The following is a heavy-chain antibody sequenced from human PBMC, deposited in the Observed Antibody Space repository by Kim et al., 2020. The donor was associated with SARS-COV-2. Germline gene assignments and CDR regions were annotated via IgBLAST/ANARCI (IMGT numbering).Heavy chain of an antibody. CDR3: ARRGGYCSGGSCYSIDF. D-gene: IGHD2-15*01. J-gene: IGHJ4*02. Sequence: LKSRVTIYLDTSKNQFSLKLGSVTAADTAVYYCARRGGYCSGGSCYSIDFWGQGSLVTVSP. V-gene: IGHV4-39*01.